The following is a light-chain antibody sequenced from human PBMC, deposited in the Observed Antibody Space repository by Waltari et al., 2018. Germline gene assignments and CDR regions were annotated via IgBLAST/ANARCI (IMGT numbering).Light chain of an antibody. Sequence: QSALTQTASVSGSPGQAITISCSGTSSDIGKYNLVSWYQQHPGKAPTLIIYDVNKRPSEVSNRFSGSTSGNTAFRTIAGLQTADEADYYCCSYVGSAISVFGGGTKLTVL. V-gene: IGLV2-23*02. CDR2: DVN. CDR1: SSDIGKYNL. CDR3: CSYVGSAISV. J-gene: IGLJ3*02.